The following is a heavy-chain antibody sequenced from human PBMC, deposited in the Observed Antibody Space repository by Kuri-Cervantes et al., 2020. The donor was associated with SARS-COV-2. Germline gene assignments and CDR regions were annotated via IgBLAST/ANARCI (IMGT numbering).Heavy chain of an antibody. CDR3: ARLLLRPPYYYYYGMDV. CDR2: IYPGDSDT. CDR1: GYSFTSYW. J-gene: IGHJ6*02. V-gene: IGHV5-51*01. D-gene: IGHD2-15*01. Sequence: GESLRLSCKGSGYSFTSYWIGWVRQIPGKGLEWMGIIYPGDSDTRYSPFFQGQVTITADKSISTAYLQWSSLKASDTALYYCARLLLRPPYYYYYGMDVWGQGTTVTVSS.